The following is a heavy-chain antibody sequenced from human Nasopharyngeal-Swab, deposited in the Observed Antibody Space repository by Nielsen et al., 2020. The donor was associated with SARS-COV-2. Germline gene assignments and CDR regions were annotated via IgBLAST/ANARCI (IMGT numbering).Heavy chain of an antibody. J-gene: IGHJ3*02. CDR3: TTAYCSGGSCYRDAFDI. CDR2: ISYDGSNK. Sequence: WIRQPPGKGLEWVAVISYDGSNKYYADSVKGRFTISRDNSKDTLYLQMNSLRAEDTAVYYCTTAYCSGGSCYRDAFDIWGQGTMVTVSS. D-gene: IGHD2-15*01. V-gene: IGHV3-30-3*01.